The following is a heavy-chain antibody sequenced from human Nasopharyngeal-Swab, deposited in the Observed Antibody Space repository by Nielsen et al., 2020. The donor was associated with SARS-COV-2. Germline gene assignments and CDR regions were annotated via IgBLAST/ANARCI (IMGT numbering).Heavy chain of an antibody. CDR1: GFTFSSYA. CDR2: ISYDGSNK. D-gene: IGHD3-22*01. V-gene: IGHV3-30-3*01. Sequence: GGSLRLSCAASGFTFSSYAMHWVRQAPDKGLEWVAVISYDGSNKYYADSVKGRFTISRDNSKNTLYLQMNSLRAEDTAVYYCARYYDSSGCLDYWGQGTLVTVSS. CDR3: ARYYDSSGCLDY. J-gene: IGHJ4*02.